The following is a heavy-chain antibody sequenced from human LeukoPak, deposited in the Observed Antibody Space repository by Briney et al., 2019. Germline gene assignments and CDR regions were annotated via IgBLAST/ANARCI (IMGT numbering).Heavy chain of an antibody. CDR3: AKYGSGTYYNGLY. Sequence: PGRSLRLSCAASGFTFSSYAMTWVRQAPGKGLQWVSTISVSGGSTYYADSVKGRFTISRDTSKSTLYLQMNSLRDEDTAVYYCAKYGSGTYYNGLYWGQRTPVTVSS. J-gene: IGHJ4*02. V-gene: IGHV3-23*01. D-gene: IGHD3-10*01. CDR1: GFTFSSYA. CDR2: ISVSGGST.